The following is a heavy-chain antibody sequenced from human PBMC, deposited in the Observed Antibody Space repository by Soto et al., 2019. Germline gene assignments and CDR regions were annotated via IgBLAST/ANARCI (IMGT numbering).Heavy chain of an antibody. CDR1: GFTFSSYS. J-gene: IGHJ3*02. D-gene: IGHD6-13*01. CDR2: ISSSSNTI. CDR3: ARQKSSSWYQRGALDI. Sequence: EVQLVESGGGLVQPGGSLRLSCAASGFTFSSYSMNWVRQAPGKGLEWVSYISSSSNTIYYADSVKGRFTISRDNAKNSLHLQMNSLRAEDTAVYNCARQKSSSWYQRGALDIWGQGTMVTVSS. V-gene: IGHV3-48*01.